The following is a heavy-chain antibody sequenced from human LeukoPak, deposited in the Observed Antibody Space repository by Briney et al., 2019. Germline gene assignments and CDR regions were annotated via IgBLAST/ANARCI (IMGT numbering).Heavy chain of an antibody. CDR3: ARVLPRSRYGSGSYYKSRDDY. J-gene: IGHJ4*02. D-gene: IGHD3-10*01. CDR2: MNPNSGNT. Sequence: ASVKVSCKASGYTFTSYDINWVRQATGQGLEWMGWMNPNSGNTGYAQKFQGRVTMTRNTSISTAYMELSSLRSEDTAVYYCARVLPRSRYGSGSYYKSRDDYWGQETLVTVSS. CDR1: GYTFTSYD. V-gene: IGHV1-8*01.